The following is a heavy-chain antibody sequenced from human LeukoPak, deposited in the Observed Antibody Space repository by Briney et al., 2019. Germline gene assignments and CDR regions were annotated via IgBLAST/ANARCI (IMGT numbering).Heavy chain of an antibody. J-gene: IGHJ6*02. CDR1: GFTFDDYT. CDR3: ANWLKDV. D-gene: IGHD3-9*01. V-gene: IGHV3-43*01. CDR2: ISWDGGST. Sequence: GGSLRLSCAASGFTFDDYTMHWVRQAPGKGLEWVSLISWDGGSTYYADSVKGRFTISRDNSKNTLYLQMNSLRAEDTAVYYCANWLKDVWGQGTTVTVSS.